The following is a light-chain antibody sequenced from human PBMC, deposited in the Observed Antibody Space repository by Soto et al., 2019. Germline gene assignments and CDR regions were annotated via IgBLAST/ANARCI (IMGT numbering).Light chain of an antibody. Sequence: QSALTQSASVSGSPGQSITISCTGTDNDVGGYDFVSWYQQHPGRAPKLLIHQVTIRLSGISSRFSGSKSGNTASLTITGLQPEDEAMYVWCSHSTSSAWVFGGGTQLTVL. V-gene: IGLV2-14*01. CDR3: CSHSTSSAWV. CDR2: QVT. J-gene: IGLJ7*01. CDR1: DNDVGGYDF.